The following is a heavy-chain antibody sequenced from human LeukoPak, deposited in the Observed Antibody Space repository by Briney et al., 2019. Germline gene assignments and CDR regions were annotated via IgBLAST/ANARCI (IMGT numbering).Heavy chain of an antibody. CDR1: GFTFSSYG. CDR2: IWYDGSNK. Sequence: GGSLRLSCAASGFTFSSYGMHWVRQAPGKGLEWVAFIWYDGSNKYYADSVKGRFTISRDNSKNTLYLQMNSLRAEDTAVYYCAKTTVSHDYWGQGTLVTVSS. V-gene: IGHV3-30*02. CDR3: AKTTVSHDY. D-gene: IGHD4-17*01. J-gene: IGHJ4*02.